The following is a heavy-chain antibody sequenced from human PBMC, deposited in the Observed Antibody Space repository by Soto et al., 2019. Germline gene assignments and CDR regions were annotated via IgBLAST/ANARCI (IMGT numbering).Heavy chain of an antibody. D-gene: IGHD6-13*01. CDR1: GGSISSGGYS. V-gene: IGHV4-30-2*01. CDR2: IYHSGST. J-gene: IGHJ4*02. CDR3: ADYHSSSWWN. Sequence: SETLSLTCAVSGGSISSGGYSWSWIRQPPGKGLEWIGYIYHSGSTYYNPSLKSRVTISVDKSKNQFSLKLSSVTAADTAVYYCADYHSSSWWNWGQGTLVTVSS.